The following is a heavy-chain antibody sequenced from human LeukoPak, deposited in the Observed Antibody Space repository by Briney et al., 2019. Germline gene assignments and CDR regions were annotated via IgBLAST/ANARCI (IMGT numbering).Heavy chain of an antibody. CDR3: ANLAAAARPVVLSLDY. CDR1: GFTFSSYA. J-gene: IGHJ4*02. Sequence: GGSLRLSCAASGFTFSSYAMSWVRQAPGKGLEWVSAISGSGGSTYYADSVKGRFTISRDNSKNTLYLQMNSLRAEDTAVYYCANLAAAARPVVLSLDYWGQGTLVTVSS. CDR2: ISGSGGST. D-gene: IGHD6-6*01. V-gene: IGHV3-23*01.